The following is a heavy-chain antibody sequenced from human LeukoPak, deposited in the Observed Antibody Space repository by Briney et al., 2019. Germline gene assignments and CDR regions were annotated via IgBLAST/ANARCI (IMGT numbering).Heavy chain of an antibody. CDR2: IYYSGST. J-gene: IGHJ3*02. Sequence: SQTLSLTCTVSGGSISSGDYYWSWIRQPPGKGLEWIGYIYYSGSTYYNPSLKSRVTISVDTSKNQFSLKLSSVTAADTAVYFCARDMIVGGLGAFDIWGQGTIVTVSS. D-gene: IGHD3-22*01. CDR1: GGSISSGDYY. V-gene: IGHV4-30-4*01. CDR3: ARDMIVGGLGAFDI.